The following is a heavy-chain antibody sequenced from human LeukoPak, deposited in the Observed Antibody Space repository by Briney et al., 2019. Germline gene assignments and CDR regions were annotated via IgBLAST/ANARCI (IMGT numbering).Heavy chain of an antibody. CDR3: ARAVVVAATRWFDP. D-gene: IGHD2-15*01. CDR1: GGSISSGDYY. CDR2: IYYSGST. V-gene: IGHV4-30-4*01. Sequence: PSETLSLTCTVSGGSISSGDYYWRWIRQPPGKGLERIGYIYYSGSTYYNPSRKSRVTISVDTSKNQFSLKLSSVTAADTAVYYCARAVVVAATRWFDPWGQGTLVTVSS. J-gene: IGHJ5*02.